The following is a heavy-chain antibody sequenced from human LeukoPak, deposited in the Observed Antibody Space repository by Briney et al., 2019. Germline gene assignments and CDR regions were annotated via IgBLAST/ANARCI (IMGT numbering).Heavy chain of an antibody. CDR2: ISSSGSTI. Sequence: PGGSLRLSCAASGFTFSDYYMSWIRQAPGKGLEWVSYISSSGSTIYYADSVKGRFTISRDNAKNSLYLQMNSLRAEDTAVYYCAKDLYDYVWGSYRYWGDYWGQGTLVTVSS. V-gene: IGHV3-11*01. CDR3: AKDLYDYVWGSYRYWGDY. CDR1: GFTFSDYY. J-gene: IGHJ4*02. D-gene: IGHD3-16*02.